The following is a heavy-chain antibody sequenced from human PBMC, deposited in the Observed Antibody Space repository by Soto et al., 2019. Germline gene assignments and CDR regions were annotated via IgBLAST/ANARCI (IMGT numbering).Heavy chain of an antibody. CDR3: AKDIGGMATTTGFYYYYGMDV. D-gene: IGHD3-16*01. V-gene: IGHV3-9*01. CDR1: GFTFDDYA. J-gene: IGHJ6*02. Sequence: LRLSCAASGFTFDDYAMHWVRQAPGKGLEWVSGISWNSGSIGYADSVKGRFTISRDNAKNSLYLQMNRLRAEDTALYYCAKDIGGMATTTGFYYYYGMDVWGQGTTVTVSS. CDR2: ISWNSGSI.